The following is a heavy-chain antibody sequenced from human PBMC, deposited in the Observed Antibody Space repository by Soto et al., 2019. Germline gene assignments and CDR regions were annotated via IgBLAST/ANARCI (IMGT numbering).Heavy chain of an antibody. V-gene: IGHV1-18*01. J-gene: IGHJ5*02. Sequence: QVHLVQSGVEVKTPGASVKVSCQASGYTFFTYDISWVRQAPGQGLEWMGWISTYSGDPKYAQKFQGIVTMTTDTSTTTAYLELRSLRSDDTAVYYCARHHGPTTSENWFDPWGQGTLVTVSS. CDR3: ARHHGPTTSENWFDP. CDR2: ISTYSGDP. D-gene: IGHD5-12*01. CDR1: GYTFFTYD.